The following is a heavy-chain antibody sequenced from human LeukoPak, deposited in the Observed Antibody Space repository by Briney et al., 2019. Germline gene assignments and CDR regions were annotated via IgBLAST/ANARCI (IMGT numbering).Heavy chain of an antibody. CDR1: GFTVSSNY. D-gene: IGHD6-19*01. Sequence: GGSPRLSCAASGFTVSSNYMSWVRQAPGKGPEWVSVIYRGGSTYYADSVKGRFTISRDNSKNTLYLQMNSLRAEDTAVYYCARGGYSSVSPWDYWGQGTLVTVSS. V-gene: IGHV3-53*01. CDR2: IYRGGST. J-gene: IGHJ4*02. CDR3: ARGGYSSVSPWDY.